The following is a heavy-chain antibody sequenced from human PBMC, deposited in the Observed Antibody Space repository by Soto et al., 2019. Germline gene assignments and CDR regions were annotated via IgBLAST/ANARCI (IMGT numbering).Heavy chain of an antibody. CDR1: GGSISSGGYY. D-gene: IGHD5-18*01. CDR2: IYYSGST. CDR3: ARKIRPGNTAMDIYYFDY. V-gene: IGHV4-31*03. J-gene: IGHJ4*02. Sequence: PSETLSLTCTVSGGSISSGGYYWSWIRQHPGKGLEWIGYIYYSGSTYYNPSLKSRVTISVDTSKNQFSLKLSSVTAADTAVYYCARKIRPGNTAMDIYYFDYWGQGTLVTVSS.